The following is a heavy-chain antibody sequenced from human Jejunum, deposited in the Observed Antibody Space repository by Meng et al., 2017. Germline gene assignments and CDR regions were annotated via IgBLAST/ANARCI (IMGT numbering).Heavy chain of an antibody. V-gene: IGHV4-4*07. CDR1: GGSTISDY. CDR3: AREESSGSYDY. J-gene: IGHJ4*02. CDR2: LFSSRST. D-gene: IGHD6-19*01. Sequence: SETLSLTCTVSGGSTISDYWWTWIRQPAGQGLKWIGRLFSSRSTNYNPSLKSRVTMSVDTSKNQFSLRLTSVTAADTAIYYCAREESSGSYDYWGQGTLVTVSS.